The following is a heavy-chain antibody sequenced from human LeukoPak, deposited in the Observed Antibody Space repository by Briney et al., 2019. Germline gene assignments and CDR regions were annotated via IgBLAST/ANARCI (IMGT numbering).Heavy chain of an antibody. CDR1: GGSITSYY. J-gene: IGHJ4*02. CDR2: IYYSGST. V-gene: IGHV4-59*01. CDR3: ARFGSLREPIHDF. Sequence: PSETLSLTCTVSGGSITSYYWSWIRQPPGKGLEWIGYIYYSGSTNYNPSLKRRVTISVDMSKNQFSLKLSSMTAADTAVYYCARFGSLREPIHDFWGQGTLVTVSS. D-gene: IGHD3-16*01.